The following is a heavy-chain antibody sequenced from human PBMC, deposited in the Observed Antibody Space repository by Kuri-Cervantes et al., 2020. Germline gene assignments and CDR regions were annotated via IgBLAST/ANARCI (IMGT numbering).Heavy chain of an antibody. D-gene: IGHD3-10*01. CDR2: ISYTGSTK. V-gene: IGHV3-30*03. CDR1: GFTFSSYS. CDR3: ARDPYGSGDGYFDY. Sequence: GESLKISCAASGFTFSSYSMNWVRQAPGKGLEWVAVISYTGSTKYYADSVKGRFTISRDNSKNTLYLQMNSLISDDTALYYCARDPYGSGDGYFDYWGQGTLVTVSS. J-gene: IGHJ4*02.